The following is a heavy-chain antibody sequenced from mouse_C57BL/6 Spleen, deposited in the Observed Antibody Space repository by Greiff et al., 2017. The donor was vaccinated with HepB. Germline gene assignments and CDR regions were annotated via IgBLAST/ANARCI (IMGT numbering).Heavy chain of an antibody. J-gene: IGHJ4*01. CDR3: ARHSYYYGSSPMDY. V-gene: IGHV5-9*01. CDR1: GFTFSSYT. Sequence: EVHLVESGGGLVKPGGSLKLSCAASGFTFSSYTMSWVRQTPEKRLEWVATISGGGGNTYYPDSVKGRFTISRDNAKNTLYLQMSSLRSEDTALYYCARHSYYYGSSPMDYWGQGTSVTVSS. CDR2: ISGGGGNT. D-gene: IGHD1-1*01.